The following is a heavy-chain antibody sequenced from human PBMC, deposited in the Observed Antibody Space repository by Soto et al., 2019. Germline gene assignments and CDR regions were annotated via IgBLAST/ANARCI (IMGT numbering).Heavy chain of an antibody. CDR3: TLGWWSAETFDF. Sequence: QVQLVQSGAEVKKPGSSVKVSCKASGGTFSTYTIIWVRQSPGQGLEWMGRIIPMLNITNTAQSFQDRITIIADKSTRTAYLELSTLRSDDTAMYFCTLGWWSAETFDFWGRGTMVTVSS. J-gene: IGHJ3*01. CDR2: IIPMLNIT. D-gene: IGHD2-8*02. V-gene: IGHV1-69*02. CDR1: GGTFSTYT.